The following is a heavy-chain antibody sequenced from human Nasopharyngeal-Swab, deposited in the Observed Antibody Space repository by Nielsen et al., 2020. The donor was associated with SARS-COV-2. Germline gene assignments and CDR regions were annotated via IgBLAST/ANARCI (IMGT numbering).Heavy chain of an antibody. CDR3: ARAGGGYGDEIYYYGMDV. D-gene: IGHD4-17*01. CDR2: MNPNSGNT. Sequence: ASVKVSCKASGYTFTSYDINWVRQATGQGLEWMGWMNPNSGNTGYAQKFQGRVTMTRNTSISTAYMELSSLRSEDTAVYYCARAGGGYGDEIYYYGMDVWGQGTTVTVSS. J-gene: IGHJ6*02. V-gene: IGHV1-8*01. CDR1: GYTFTSYD.